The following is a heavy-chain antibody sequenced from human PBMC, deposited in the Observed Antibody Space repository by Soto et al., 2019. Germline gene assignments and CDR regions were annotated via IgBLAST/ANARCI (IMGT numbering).Heavy chain of an antibody. J-gene: IGHJ3*02. CDR1: GFTVSSNY. Sequence: GGSLRLSCAASGFTVSSNYMSWVRQAPGKGLEWVSVIYSGGSTYYADSVKGRFTISRDNSKNTLYLQMNSLRAEDTAVYYCARDRQLDLYDAFDIWGQGTMVTVSS. V-gene: IGHV3-66*01. CDR2: IYSGGST. CDR3: ARDRQLDLYDAFDI. D-gene: IGHD1-1*01.